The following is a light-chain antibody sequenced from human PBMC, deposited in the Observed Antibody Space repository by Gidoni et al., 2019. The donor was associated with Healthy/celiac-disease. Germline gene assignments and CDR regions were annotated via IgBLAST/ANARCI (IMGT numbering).Light chain of an antibody. CDR1: QIISSY. V-gene: IGKV1-39*01. J-gene: IGKJ4*01. CDR3: QQSYSTLLT. Sequence: DIQMTQSPSSLSASVGDRVTLTCRASQIISSYLNWYQQKQGKAPKLLIYAASSLQSGVPSRFSGSGSGTDFTLTISSLHPEDFATYYCQQSYSTLLTFGGGTKVEIK. CDR2: AAS.